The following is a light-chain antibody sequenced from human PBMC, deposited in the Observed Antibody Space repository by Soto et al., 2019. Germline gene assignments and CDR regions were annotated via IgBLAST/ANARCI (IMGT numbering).Light chain of an antibody. CDR3: QSVDSSGPPVV. Sequence: SYELTQPPSVSVSPGQTARITCSGDALPKQYAYWYQQKPGPAPVLVIYKDSERPSGIPERFSGSSSGTTVTLTISGVQAEEEADFNCQSVDSSGPPVVFGGGTKLPV. CDR2: KDS. J-gene: IGLJ2*01. V-gene: IGLV3-25*02. CDR1: ALPKQY.